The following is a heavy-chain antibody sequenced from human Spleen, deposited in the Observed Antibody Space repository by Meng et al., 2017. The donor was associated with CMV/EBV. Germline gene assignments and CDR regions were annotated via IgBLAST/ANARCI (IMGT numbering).Heavy chain of an antibody. CDR1: GFTFSGYG. CDR2: IWYDGSNK. V-gene: IGHV3-33*06. CDR3: AKGYRHIDY. J-gene: IGHJ4*02. Sequence: RLSCAASGFTFSGYGMHWVRQAPGKGLEWVAVIWYDGSNKDYEDSVKGRFTISRDNSKNTLYLQMNTVRAEDTAVYYCAKGYRHIDYWGQGTLVTVSS. D-gene: IGHD1-14*01.